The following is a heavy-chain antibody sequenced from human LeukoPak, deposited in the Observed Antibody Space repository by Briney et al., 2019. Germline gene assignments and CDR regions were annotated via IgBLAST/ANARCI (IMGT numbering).Heavy chain of an antibody. CDR3: ARDPRNVGLAP. V-gene: IGHV3-74*01. D-gene: IGHD2-15*01. CDR2: NNGDGSTT. Sequence: GGSLRLSCVASGFSLSGYWMYWVRKAPGKGLMYISRNNGDGSTTNYADVVKGRFTMSRDNVKNTLYLQMNSLRVEDTAVYYCARDPRNVGLAPWGQGTLVTVSS. CDR1: GFSLSGYW. J-gene: IGHJ5*02.